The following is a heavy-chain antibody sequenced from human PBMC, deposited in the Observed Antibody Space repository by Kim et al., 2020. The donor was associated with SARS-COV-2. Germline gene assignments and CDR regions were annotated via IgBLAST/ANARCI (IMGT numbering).Heavy chain of an antibody. CDR2: IYYSGST. CDR3: ARDPSSGSYPYWYFDL. D-gene: IGHD1-26*01. V-gene: IGHV4-39*07. J-gene: IGHJ2*01. CDR1: GGSISSSSYY. Sequence: SETLSLTCTVSGGSISSSSYYWGWIRQPPGKGLEWIGSIYYSGSTYYNPSLKSRVTISVDTSKNQFSLKLSSVTAADTAVYYCARDPSSGSYPYWYFDLWGRGTLVTVSS.